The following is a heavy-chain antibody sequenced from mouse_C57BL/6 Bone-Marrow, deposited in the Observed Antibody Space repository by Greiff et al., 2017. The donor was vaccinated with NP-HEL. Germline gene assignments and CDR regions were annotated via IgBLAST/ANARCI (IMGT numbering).Heavy chain of an antibody. CDR3: ARLWEAY. J-gene: IGHJ3*01. V-gene: IGHV1-42*01. D-gene: IGHD4-1*01. CDR1: GYSFTGYY. Sequence: EVQLQQSGPELVKPGASVKISCKASGYSFTGYYMNWVKQSPEKSLEWIGEINPSTGGTTYNQKFKAKATLTVDKSASTAYMQLKSLTSEDSAVYYCARLWEAYWGQGTLVTVSA. CDR2: INPSTGGT.